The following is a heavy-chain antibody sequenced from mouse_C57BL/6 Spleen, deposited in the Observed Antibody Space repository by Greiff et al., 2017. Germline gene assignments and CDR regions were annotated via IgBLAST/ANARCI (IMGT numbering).Heavy chain of an antibody. Sequence: VQLQQPGAELVKPGASVTMSCKASGYTFTSYWIPWVKQRPGQGLEWIGDIYPGSGSTNYNEKFKSKATLTVDTASSTAYMQLSSLTSEDSAVYFCACDSSSFLLGYGGKGTTLTVSS. J-gene: IGHJ2*01. V-gene: IGHV1-55*01. CDR2: IYPGSGST. D-gene: IGHD1-1*01. CDR3: ACDSSSFLLGY. CDR1: GYTFTSYW.